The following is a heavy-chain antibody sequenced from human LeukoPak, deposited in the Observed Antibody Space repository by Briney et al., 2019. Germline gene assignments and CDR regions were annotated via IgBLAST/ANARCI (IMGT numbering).Heavy chain of an antibody. J-gene: IGHJ4*02. CDR2: INPSGGST. CDR3: ARGPLGSSSWYFLDPYFDY. Sequence: ASVKVSCXASGYTFTSYYMHWVRQAPGQGLEWMGLINPSGGSTSYAQKFQGRVTMTRDTSTSTVYMELNSLRSEDTAVYYCARGPLGSSSWYFLDPYFDYWGQGTLVTVSS. D-gene: IGHD6-13*01. CDR1: GYTFTSYY. V-gene: IGHV1-46*01.